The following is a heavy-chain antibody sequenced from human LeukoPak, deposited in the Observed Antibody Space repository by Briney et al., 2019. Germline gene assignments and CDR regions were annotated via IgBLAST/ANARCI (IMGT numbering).Heavy chain of an antibody. CDR2: MNPNSGNT. Sequence: GASVKVSCKASGYTFTSYDINWVRQATGQGLEWMGWMNPNSGNTGYAQKFQGRVTITRNTSISTAYMELSSLRSEDTAVYYCAITFQGYSYGFPYYYMDVWGKGTTVTVSS. CDR3: AITFQGYSYGFPYYYMDV. V-gene: IGHV1-8*03. J-gene: IGHJ6*03. D-gene: IGHD5-18*01. CDR1: GYTFTSYD.